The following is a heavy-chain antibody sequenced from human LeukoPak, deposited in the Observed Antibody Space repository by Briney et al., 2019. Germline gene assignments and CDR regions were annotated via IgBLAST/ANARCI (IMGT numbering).Heavy chain of an antibody. J-gene: IGHJ3*02. CDR3: ARDRAYAFDN. D-gene: IGHD3-10*01. CDR2: IDIISSEI. Sequence: GGSLRLSCAASGFTFSSYSMNWVRQAPGKGLEWVSYIDIISSEIYYGDSVKGRFTISTDNAKNSVYLQMNSLRDEDTAVYYCARDRAYAFDNWGQGTMVTVSS. CDR1: GFTFSSYS. V-gene: IGHV3-48*02.